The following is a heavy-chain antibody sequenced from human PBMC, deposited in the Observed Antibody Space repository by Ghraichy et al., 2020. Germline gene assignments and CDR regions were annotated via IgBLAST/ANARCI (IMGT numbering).Heavy chain of an antibody. CDR2: ISGSGGSI. Sequence: LTCAASGFTFSNYAMSWVRQAPGKGLEWVSYISGSGGSIYHADSVKGRFTISRDSSKNTVYLQMSSLRAEDTAVYYCVKDISRQQLANFDYWGQGTLVTVSS. D-gene: IGHD6-13*01. CDR1: GFTFSNYA. CDR3: VKDISRQQLANFDY. J-gene: IGHJ4*02. V-gene: IGHV3-23*01.